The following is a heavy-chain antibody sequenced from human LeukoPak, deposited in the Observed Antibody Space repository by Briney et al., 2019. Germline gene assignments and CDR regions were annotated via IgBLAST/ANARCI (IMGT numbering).Heavy chain of an antibody. CDR1: GGTFSSYA. Sequence: GASVKVSCKASGGTFSSYAISWVRQAPGQGLEWMGGIIPIFGTANYAQKFQGRVTITADESTSTACMELSSLRSEDTAVYYCARGGYYYDQPQFDPWGQGTLVTVSS. J-gene: IGHJ5*02. V-gene: IGHV1-69*13. CDR2: IIPIFGTA. CDR3: ARGGYYYDQPQFDP. D-gene: IGHD3-22*01.